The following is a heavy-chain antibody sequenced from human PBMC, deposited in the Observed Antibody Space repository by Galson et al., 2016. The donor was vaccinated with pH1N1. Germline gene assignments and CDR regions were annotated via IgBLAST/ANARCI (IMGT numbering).Heavy chain of an antibody. J-gene: IGHJ4*02. CDR3: VTWLPTTTPGTIDY. CDR2: ITASGDAT. Sequence: SLRLSCAASGFNFNTHVMSWVRQAPEKGLEWVSVITASGDATFYGDSVKGRFAISRDNSRSTVSLQMNSLRADDTALYYCVTWLPTTTPGTIDYWGQGTLVTVSS. D-gene: IGHD6-13*01. V-gene: IGHV3-23*01. CDR1: GFNFNTHV.